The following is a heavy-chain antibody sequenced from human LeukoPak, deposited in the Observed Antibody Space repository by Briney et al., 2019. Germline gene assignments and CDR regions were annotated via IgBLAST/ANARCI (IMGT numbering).Heavy chain of an antibody. CDR2: IYYSGST. CDR1: GGSISRSTYY. J-gene: IGHJ4*02. Sequence: SETLSLTCTVSGGSISRSTYYWGWIRQPPGKGLEWIGSIYYSGSTYYNPSLKSRVTISVDTSKNQFSLKLSPVTAADTAVYYCASIAAAGNEWGQGTLVTVSS. CDR3: ASIAAAGNE. V-gene: IGHV4-39*01. D-gene: IGHD6-13*01.